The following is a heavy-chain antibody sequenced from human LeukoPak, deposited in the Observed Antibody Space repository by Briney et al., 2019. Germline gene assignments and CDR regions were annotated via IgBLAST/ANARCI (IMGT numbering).Heavy chain of an antibody. V-gene: IGHV4-39*01. Sequence: PSETLSLTCNVSGDYITTTNYYWAWIRQPPGKGLEWFASVFYSGTTYYNPSLKSRVVISMDTSRKQISLRLSSVTATDTAIYYCARRSRLYKHETTGYHDSWGQGTLVTVSS. CDR1: GDYITTTNYY. J-gene: IGHJ4*02. CDR2: VFYSGTT. CDR3: ARRSRLYKHETTGYHDS. D-gene: IGHD3-9*01.